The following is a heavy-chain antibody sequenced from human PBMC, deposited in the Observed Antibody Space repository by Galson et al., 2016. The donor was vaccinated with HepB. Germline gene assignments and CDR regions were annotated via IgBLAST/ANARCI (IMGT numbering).Heavy chain of an antibody. CDR3: AKANRPPAFRIMLWLPLFDY. CDR1: GFTFSSYV. V-gene: IGHV3-23*01. CDR2: ITGSGGWI. J-gene: IGHJ4*02. Sequence: SLRLSCAASGFTFSSYVMSWVRQAPGKGLEWVSTITGSGGWIKYADSVKGRLITSIDNSKNTLYLQMNTLRAEDTAVYYCAKANRPPAFRIMLWLPLFDYWGQGTLVTVSS. D-gene: IGHD5-18*01.